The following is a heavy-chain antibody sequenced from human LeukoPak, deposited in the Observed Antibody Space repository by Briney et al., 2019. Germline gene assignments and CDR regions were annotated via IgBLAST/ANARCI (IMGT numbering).Heavy chain of an antibody. D-gene: IGHD3-10*01. CDR3: AKGSGSYFNY. Sequence: RGSLRLSCAASGFTFSSYWMSWVRQAPGKGLEWVANIKQDGSEKYYVDSVKGRFTISRDNAKNSLYLQMNSLRDEDTAVYYCAKGSGSYFNYWGQGTLVTVSS. J-gene: IGHJ4*02. V-gene: IGHV3-7*05. CDR2: IKQDGSEK. CDR1: GFTFSSYW.